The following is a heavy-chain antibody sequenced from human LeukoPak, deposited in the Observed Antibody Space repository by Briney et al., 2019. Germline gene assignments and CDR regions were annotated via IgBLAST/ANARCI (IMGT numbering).Heavy chain of an antibody. J-gene: IGHJ6*03. V-gene: IGHV4-39*01. Sequence: SETLSLTCTVSGGSISSSSYYWGWIRRPPGKGLEWIGNIYKSGSTYYNPSLKSRVTISVDTSKNQFSLKLNSVTAADTAVYYCARRGSITSYMDVWGKGTTVTISS. CDR1: GGSISSSSYY. D-gene: IGHD3-3*01. CDR3: ARRGSITSYMDV. CDR2: IYKSGST.